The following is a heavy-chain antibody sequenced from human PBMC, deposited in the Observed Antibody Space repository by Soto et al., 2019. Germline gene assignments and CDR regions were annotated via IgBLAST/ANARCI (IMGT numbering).Heavy chain of an antibody. J-gene: IGHJ6*02. CDR2: IWDDGSNK. CDR3: ERDMYFVVIVSTTVHHYSFSGMDV. Sequence: QVQVVESGGGVVQAGRSLRLSCEVSGFTFSRYGMHWVRQAPGKGLEWVAFIWDDGSNKIYGDSVKGRFTVSRDDLKNTVYLQKKSLRPEDTAVYYCERDMYFVVIVSTTVHHYSFSGMDVWGQGTTVTVSS. D-gene: IGHD2-21*01. CDR1: GFTFSRYG. V-gene: IGHV3-33*03.